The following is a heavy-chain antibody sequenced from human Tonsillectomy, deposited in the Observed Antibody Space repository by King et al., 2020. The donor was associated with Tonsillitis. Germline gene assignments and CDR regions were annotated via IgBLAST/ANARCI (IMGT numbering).Heavy chain of an antibody. CDR2: IYNSGST. J-gene: IGHJ4*02. Sequence: QLQESGPGLVKPSETLSLTCTVSGGSISSYYWSWIRQPPGKGLEWIGYIYNSGSTNYNPSLKSRVTISVDTSKYKFSLRLSSVTAADTAVYYCARTNPYCGGDCYDFDYWGQGTLVTVSS. D-gene: IGHD2-21*02. CDR1: GGSISSYY. CDR3: ARTNPYCGGDCYDFDY. V-gene: IGHV4-59*01.